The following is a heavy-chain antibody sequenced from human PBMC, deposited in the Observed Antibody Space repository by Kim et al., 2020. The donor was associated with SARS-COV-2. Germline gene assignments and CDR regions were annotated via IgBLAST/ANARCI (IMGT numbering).Heavy chain of an antibody. V-gene: IGHV5-51*01. CDR3: ARGEDYDFWSGYFRGPFDY. Sequence: GESLKISCKGSGYSFTSYWIGWVRQMPGKGLEWMGIIYPGDSDTRYSPSFQGQVTISADKSISTTYLQWSSLKASDTAMYYCARGEDYDFWSGYFRGPFDYWGQGTLVTVSS. CDR1: GYSFTSYW. J-gene: IGHJ4*02. CDR2: IYPGDSDT. D-gene: IGHD3-3*01.